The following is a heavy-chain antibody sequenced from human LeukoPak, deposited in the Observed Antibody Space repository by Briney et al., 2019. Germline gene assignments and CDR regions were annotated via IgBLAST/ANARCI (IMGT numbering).Heavy chain of an antibody. D-gene: IGHD3-10*01. CDR1: GYTFTGYY. V-gene: IGHV1-2*02. CDR2: INPNSGGT. Sequence: ASVKVSCKASGYTFTGYYMHWVRQAPGQGLEWMGWINPNSGGTNYAQKFQGRVTMTRDTSISTAYMELSRLRSDDTAVYYCARGPELLWFGELLPQLYYYGMDVWGQGTTVTVSS. CDR3: ARGPELLWFGELLPQLYYYGMDV. J-gene: IGHJ6*02.